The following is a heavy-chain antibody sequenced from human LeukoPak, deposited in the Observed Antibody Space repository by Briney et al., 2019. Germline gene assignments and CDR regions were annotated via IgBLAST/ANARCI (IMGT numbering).Heavy chain of an antibody. CDR1: GFNVSSSY. D-gene: IGHD3-22*01. CDR2: IYSGGGT. Sequence: GGSLRLSCAASGFNVSSSYMNWVRQAPGKGLEGVSLIYSGGGTYYADSVKGRFTISRDNSKNTLYLQMNSLRAEDTAVYYCARNYYDSSAYYYFDYWGQGTLVTVSS. J-gene: IGHJ4*02. V-gene: IGHV3-66*01. CDR3: ARNYYDSSAYYYFDY.